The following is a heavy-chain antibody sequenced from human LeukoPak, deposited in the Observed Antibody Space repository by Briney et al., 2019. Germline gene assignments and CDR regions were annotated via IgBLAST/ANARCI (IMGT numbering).Heavy chain of an antibody. CDR1: GGSISSSNW. CDR3: ARDDYGDSGSDSGYYYYGMDV. CDR2: IHHSGST. J-gene: IGHJ6*02. Sequence: PSETLSLTCAVSGGSISSSNWWSWVRQPPGKGLEWIGEIHHSGSTNYNPSLKSRVTISVDTSKNQFSLKLSSVTAPDTAVYYCARDDYGDSGSDSGYYYYGMDVWGQGTTVTVSS. V-gene: IGHV4-4*02. D-gene: IGHD4-17*01.